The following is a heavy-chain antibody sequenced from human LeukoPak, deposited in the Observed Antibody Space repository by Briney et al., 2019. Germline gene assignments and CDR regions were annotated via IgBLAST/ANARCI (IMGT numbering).Heavy chain of an antibody. V-gene: IGHV4-4*07. D-gene: IGHD5-18*01. CDR2: IYTSGST. J-gene: IGHJ4*02. CDR3: ARGRTAMPFDY. Sequence: PSETLSLTCTVSGGSISSYYWSWIRQPAGKGLEWIGRIYTSGSTDYNPSLKSRVTMSVDTSKNQFSLKLSSVTAADTAVHYCARGRTAMPFDYWGQGTLVTVSS. CDR1: GGSISSYY.